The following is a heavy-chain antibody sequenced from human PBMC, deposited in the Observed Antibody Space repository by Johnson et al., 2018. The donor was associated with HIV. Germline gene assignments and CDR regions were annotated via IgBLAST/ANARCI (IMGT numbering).Heavy chain of an antibody. D-gene: IGHD7-27*01. Sequence: QVQLVESGGGVVQPGRSLRLSCAASGFTFRSYAMHLFRQAPGKGLEWVAVLSYDGKSTYYADSVKGRFTISRDNSKNTLYLQMNSLRAEDTAVYYCAPLGDAFDIWGQGTMVTVSS. CDR3: APLGDAFDI. CDR1: GFTFRSYA. CDR2: LSYDGKST. V-gene: IGHV3-30*04. J-gene: IGHJ3*02.